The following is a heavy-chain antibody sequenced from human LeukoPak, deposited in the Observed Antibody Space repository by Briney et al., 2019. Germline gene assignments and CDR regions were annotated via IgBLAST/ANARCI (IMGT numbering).Heavy chain of an antibody. D-gene: IGHD6-6*01. CDR2: ISSSGSTI. Sequence: PGGSLRLSCAASGFTFSDYYMSWIRQAPGEGLEWVSYISSSGSTIYYADSVKGRFTISRDNAKNSLYLQMNSLRAEDTAVYYCARVGSSSMTGNWFDPWGQGTLVTVSS. CDR1: GFTFSDYY. V-gene: IGHV3-11*04. CDR3: ARVGSSSMTGNWFDP. J-gene: IGHJ5*02.